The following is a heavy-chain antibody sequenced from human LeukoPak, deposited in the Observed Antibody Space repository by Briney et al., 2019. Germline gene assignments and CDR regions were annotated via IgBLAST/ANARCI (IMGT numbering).Heavy chain of an antibody. CDR2: ISAYNGNT. CDR1: GYTFTSYG. V-gene: IGHV1-18*01. CDR3: ARDVEEYSSSWGDNWFDP. J-gene: IGHJ5*02. D-gene: IGHD6-6*01. Sequence: ASVKVSCKASGYTFTSYGISWVRQAPGQGLEWMGWISAYNGNTNYAQKLQGRVTMTTDTSTSTAYMELRSLRSDDTAVYYCARDVEEYSSSWGDNWFDPWGQGTLVTVSS.